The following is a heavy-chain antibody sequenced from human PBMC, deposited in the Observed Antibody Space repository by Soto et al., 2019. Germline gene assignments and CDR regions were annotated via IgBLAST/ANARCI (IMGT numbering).Heavy chain of an antibody. CDR2: IYYSGST. D-gene: IGHD3-10*01. CDR3: ARHGAPGYYGSGGIFDY. J-gene: IGHJ4*02. CDR1: GGSISSSSYY. Sequence: SETLSITCTVSGGSISSSSYYWGWIRQPPGKGLEWIGSIYYSGSTYYNPSLKSRVTISVDTSKNQFSLKLSSVTAADTAVYYCARHGAPGYYGSGGIFDYWGQGTLVTVSS. V-gene: IGHV4-39*01.